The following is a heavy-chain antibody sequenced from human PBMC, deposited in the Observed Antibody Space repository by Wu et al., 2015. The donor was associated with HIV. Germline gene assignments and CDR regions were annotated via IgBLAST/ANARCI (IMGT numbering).Heavy chain of an antibody. CDR2: INPHSGGT. V-gene: IGHV1-2*02. Sequence: QVQLVQSGAEVKKPGASVKVSCKASGYTFTGHYIHWVRQAPGQGLEWMGWINPHSGGTYFAQKFQDRVIMTRDTSISTAYMELRSLKSDDTALYYCARDRRPSRLLTSWGYGTLVTVSS. D-gene: IGHD3-9*01. CDR1: GYTFTGHY. CDR3: ARDRRPSRLLTS. J-gene: IGHJ4*01.